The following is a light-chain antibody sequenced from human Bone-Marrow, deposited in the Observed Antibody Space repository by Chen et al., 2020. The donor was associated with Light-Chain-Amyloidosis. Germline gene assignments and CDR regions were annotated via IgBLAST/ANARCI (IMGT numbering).Light chain of an antibody. Sequence: SYELTQPPSVSVSPGQTARLTCSGDDLPTKYAYWYQQKPGQAPLLVIHRDTERPSGISERFSGSSSGTTATLTISGVQAEDEADYHCQSADSSGTYEAIFGGGTKLTVL. CDR2: RDT. CDR3: QSADSSGTYEAI. V-gene: IGLV3-25*03. CDR1: DLPTKY. J-gene: IGLJ2*01.